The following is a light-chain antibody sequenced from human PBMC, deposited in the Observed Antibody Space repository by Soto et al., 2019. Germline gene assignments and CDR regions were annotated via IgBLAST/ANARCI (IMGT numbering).Light chain of an antibody. CDR1: QSVSANY. J-gene: IGKJ4*01. CDR2: GAS. Sequence: EMVMTQSPGTLSLSPGERATLSCRASQSVSANYLAWYQQNPGQAPRLLIYGASSRATGIPDRFSGSGSGTDFTLTISRLEPEDFAVYYCQQYNNWPRATFGGGTKVDIK. V-gene: IGKV3-20*01. CDR3: QQYNNWPRAT.